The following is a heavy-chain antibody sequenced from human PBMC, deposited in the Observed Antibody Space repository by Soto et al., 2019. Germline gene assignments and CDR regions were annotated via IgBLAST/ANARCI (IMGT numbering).Heavy chain of an antibody. CDR3: PTLPFSHADSGRMDF. J-gene: IGHJ6*02. CDR1: GYSISSGYY. D-gene: IGHD1-26*01. V-gene: IGHV4-38-2*01. CDR2: IFHSGTT. Sequence: SETLSLTCAVSGYSISSGYYWGWIRQPPGKGLEWIGRIFHSGTTYYNPSLKSRVTMSVDTSNNQFSLALSSVTAAPMPLYYRPTLPFSHADSGRMDFWGQGTTVTVS.